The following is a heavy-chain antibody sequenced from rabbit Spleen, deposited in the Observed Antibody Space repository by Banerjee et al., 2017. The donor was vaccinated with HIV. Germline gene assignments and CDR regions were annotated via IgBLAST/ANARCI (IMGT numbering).Heavy chain of an antibody. CDR3: ARDTGSSFSSYGMDL. CDR2: IYAGSSGST. D-gene: IGHD8-1*01. J-gene: IGHJ6*01. Sequence: QEQLEESGGDLVKPEGSLTLTCTASGFSFSSSYWISWVRRAPGKGLEWIACIYAGSSGSTYYASWAKGRFTFSKTSSTTVTLQMTSLTVADTATYFCARDTGSSFSSYGMDLWGPGTLVTVS. V-gene: IGHV1S45*01. CDR1: GFSFSSSYW.